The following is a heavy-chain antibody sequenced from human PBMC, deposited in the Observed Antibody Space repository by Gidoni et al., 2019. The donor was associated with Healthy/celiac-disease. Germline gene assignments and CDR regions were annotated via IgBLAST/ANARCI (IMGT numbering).Heavy chain of an antibody. D-gene: IGHD6-13*01. CDR1: GFTFSSYA. J-gene: IGHJ4*02. CDR2: ISGSGGST. Sequence: EVQLVESGGGLVQPGGSLRLSCAASGFTFSSYAMSWVRQAPGKGLEWVSAISGSGGSTYYADSVKGRFTISRDNSKNTLYLQMNSLRAEDTAVYYCAKVGGYSSSWYMGYFDYWGQGTLVTVSS. V-gene: IGHV3-23*04. CDR3: AKVGGYSSSWYMGYFDY.